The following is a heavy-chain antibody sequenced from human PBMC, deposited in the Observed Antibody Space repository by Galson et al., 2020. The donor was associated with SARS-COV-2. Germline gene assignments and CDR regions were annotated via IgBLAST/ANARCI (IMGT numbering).Heavy chain of an antibody. CDR1: GFNFENHA. D-gene: IGHD1-26*01. Sequence: GGSLRLSCAASGFNFENHAMHWVRQAPGKGLEWVAQIFYDGSNKYYLDSVKGRFTISRDNAENTVSLQMDNLRAEDTALYYCARGGGRYYYRDVWGSGTTVIISS. CDR2: IFYDGSNK. J-gene: IGHJ6*03. CDR3: ARGGGRYYYRDV. V-gene: IGHV3-33*01.